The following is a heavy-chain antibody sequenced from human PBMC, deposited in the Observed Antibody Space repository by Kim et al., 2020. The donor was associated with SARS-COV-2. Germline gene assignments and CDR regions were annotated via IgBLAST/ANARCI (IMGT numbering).Heavy chain of an antibody. D-gene: IGHD6-25*01. CDR2: INGLDGGS. Sequence: ASVKVSCKASGYSFTSYSMHWVRQAPGQRPEWMGWINGLDGGSKYSQKFQDRVSFTRDTSATTAYMELTSLRSEDTSLYYCARGGLAAGGIDYWGHGTLVTVSS. J-gene: IGHJ4*01. CDR1: GYSFTSYS. CDR3: ARGGLAAGGIDY. V-gene: IGHV1-3*01.